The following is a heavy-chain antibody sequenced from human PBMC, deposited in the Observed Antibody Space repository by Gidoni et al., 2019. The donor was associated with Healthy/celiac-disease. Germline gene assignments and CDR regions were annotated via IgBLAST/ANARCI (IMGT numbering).Heavy chain of an antibody. CDR1: GFTFSSYD. J-gene: IGHJ5*02. D-gene: IGHD2-15*01. CDR3: AKQGTGYCSGGSCYSSFVWFDP. V-gene: IGHV3-23*01. Sequence: EVQLLESGGGLVQPGGSLRLSCAASGFTFSSYDMSWVRQAPGKGLECVSAISGSGGSTYYADSVKGRFTISRDNSKNTLYLQMNSLRAEDTAVYYCAKQGTGYCSGGSCYSSFVWFDPWGQGTLVTVSS. CDR2: ISGSGGST.